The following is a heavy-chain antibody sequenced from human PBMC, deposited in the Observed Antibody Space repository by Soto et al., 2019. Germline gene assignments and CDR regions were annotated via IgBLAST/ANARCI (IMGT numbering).Heavy chain of an antibody. V-gene: IGHV1-18*04. CDR3: ARDQLTGPLGAFDI. J-gene: IGHJ3*02. D-gene: IGHD1-1*01. CDR2: ISAYNGNT. CDR1: GYTFTSYY. Sequence: VASVKVSCKASGYTFTSYYLHCVRQAPGQGLEWMGWISAYNGNTNYAQKLQGRVTMTTDTSTSTAYMELRSLRSDDTAVYYCARDQLTGPLGAFDIWGQGTMVTVSS.